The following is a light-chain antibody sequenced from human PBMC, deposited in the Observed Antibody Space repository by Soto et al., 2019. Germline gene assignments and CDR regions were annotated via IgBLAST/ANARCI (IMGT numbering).Light chain of an antibody. CDR3: SSYTSSTTPV. CDR2: EVS. CDR1: SSDVGGYNY. V-gene: IGLV2-14*01. Sequence: QSALTQPASVSGSPGQSITISCTGTSSDVGGYNYVSWYQHHPGKAPKLMISEVSSRPSGVSSRFSGSKSGNTASLTISGLQTEDEADYYCSSYTSSTTPVFGGGTKVTVL. J-gene: IGLJ2*01.